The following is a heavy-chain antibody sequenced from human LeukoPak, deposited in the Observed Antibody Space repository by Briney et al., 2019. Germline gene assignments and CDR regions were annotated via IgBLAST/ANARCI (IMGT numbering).Heavy chain of an antibody. D-gene: IGHD3-22*01. Sequence: PGGSLRLSCAASGFTFSDYYMSWIRQAPGKGLEWVSYISSSGSTIYYADSVKGRFTISRDNAKNSLYLQMNSLRAEDTAVYYCARNLGYYDSSGYYYYYYYMDVWGKGTTVTVSS. CDR2: ISSSGSTI. CDR3: ARNLGYYDSSGYYYYYYYMDV. CDR1: GFTFSDYY. J-gene: IGHJ6*03. V-gene: IGHV3-11*04.